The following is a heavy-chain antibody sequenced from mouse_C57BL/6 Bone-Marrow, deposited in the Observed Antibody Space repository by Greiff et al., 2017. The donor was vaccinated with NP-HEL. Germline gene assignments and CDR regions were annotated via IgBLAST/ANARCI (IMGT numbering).Heavy chain of an antibody. CDR1: GYTFTSYW. CDR3: TRSDDYGSRNHYYAMDY. V-gene: IGHV1-5*01. D-gene: IGHD1-1*01. CDR2: IYPGNSDT. Sequence: VQLQQSGTVLARPGASVKMSCKTSGYTFTSYWMHWVKQRPGQGLEWIGAIYPGNSDTSYNQKFKGKAKLTAVTSASTAYMELSSLTNEDSAVYYCTRSDDYGSRNHYYAMDYWGQGTSVTVSS. J-gene: IGHJ4*01.